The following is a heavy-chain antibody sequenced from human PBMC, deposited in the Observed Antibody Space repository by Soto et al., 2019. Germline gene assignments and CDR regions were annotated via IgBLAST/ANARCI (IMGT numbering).Heavy chain of an antibody. Sequence: QITLKESGHTLVKPTQTLTLTCTFSGFSLTTRGVGVGWIRQPPGKALACLALIYWDDDKRYSPSLQSRLSITKDTSKNQVVLTMTNVDPVDTATYYCAHIPNYYQYDWFDPWGQGTLVSVSS. J-gene: IGHJ5*02. V-gene: IGHV2-5*02. CDR1: GFSLTTRGVG. CDR3: AHIPNYYQYDWFDP. D-gene: IGHD3-16*01. CDR2: IYWDDDK.